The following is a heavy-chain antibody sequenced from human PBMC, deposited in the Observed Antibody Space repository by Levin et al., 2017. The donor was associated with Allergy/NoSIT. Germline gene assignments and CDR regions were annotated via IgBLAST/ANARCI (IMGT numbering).Heavy chain of an antibody. J-gene: IGHJ4*02. V-gene: IGHV4-31*03. CDR2: IHPSGST. Sequence: SQTLSLTCTVSGGSVSSGVYYWGWIRQHPGKGLESIGYIHPSGSTNYNPSLNSRVTMSVDMSKNQISLKMISVTAADTAVYYCARGRDAYKLGFWGQGTLVTVSS. D-gene: IGHD1-14*01. CDR1: GGSVSSGVYY. CDR3: ARGRDAYKLGF.